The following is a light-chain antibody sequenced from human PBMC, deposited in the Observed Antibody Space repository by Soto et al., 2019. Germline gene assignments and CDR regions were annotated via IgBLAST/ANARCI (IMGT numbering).Light chain of an antibody. V-gene: IGKV3-20*01. J-gene: IGKJ4*01. CDR3: HQYGSSPT. Sequence: EIVLTQSPGTLSLSPGERAPLSCRASQSVSSSYLAWYQQKPGQAPRLLIYGASSRATGIPDRFSGSGSGTDFTLTISRLEPEDLAVYYCHQYGSSPTFGGGTKVEIK. CDR1: QSVSSSY. CDR2: GAS.